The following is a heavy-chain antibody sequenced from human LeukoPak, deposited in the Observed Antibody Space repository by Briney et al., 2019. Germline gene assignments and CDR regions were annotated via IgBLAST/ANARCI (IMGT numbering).Heavy chain of an antibody. Sequence: SETLSLTCAVYGGSFSGYYWSWIRQPPGKGLEWIGEINHSGSTNYNPSLKSRVTISVDTSKNQFSLKLSSVTAADTAVYYCARGRRGGGQLVRYYHYYYMDVWGKGTTVTVSS. V-gene: IGHV4-34*01. CDR1: GGSFSGYY. CDR2: INHSGST. D-gene: IGHD6-6*01. CDR3: ARGRRGGGQLVRYYHYYYMDV. J-gene: IGHJ6*03.